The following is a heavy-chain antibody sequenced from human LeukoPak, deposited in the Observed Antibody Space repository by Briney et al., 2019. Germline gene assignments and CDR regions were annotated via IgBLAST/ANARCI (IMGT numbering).Heavy chain of an antibody. CDR1: GYGFTSYD. J-gene: IGHJ4*02. D-gene: IGHD6-13*01. V-gene: IGHV1-8*01. CDR2: MNPNTGNT. CDR3: ARAPMGAAALY. Sequence: GASVKVSCKASGYGFTSYDINWVRQATGQGLEWMGWMNPNTGNTGFAQKFQGRITLTSSNSINTAYMEVNSLRSDDTAFYYCARAPMGAAALYWGQGTLVTVSS.